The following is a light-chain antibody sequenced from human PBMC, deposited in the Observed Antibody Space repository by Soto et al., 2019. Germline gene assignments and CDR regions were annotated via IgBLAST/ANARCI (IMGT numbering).Light chain of an antibody. CDR1: QRISSW. CDR2: DAS. J-gene: IGKJ2*01. CDR3: QQYNGYAYT. Sequence: GDRVTITCRASQRISSWLAWYQQKPGKAPKLLIYDASSLESGVPSRFSGSGSGTEFTLTISSLQPDDFATYYCQQYNGYAYTFGQGTKLEIK. V-gene: IGKV1-5*01.